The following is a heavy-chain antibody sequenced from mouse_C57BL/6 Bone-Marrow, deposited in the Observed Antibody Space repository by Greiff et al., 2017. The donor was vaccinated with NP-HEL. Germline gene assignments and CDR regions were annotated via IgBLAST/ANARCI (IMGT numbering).Heavy chain of an antibody. V-gene: IGHV14-4*01. CDR1: GFNIKDDY. J-gene: IGHJ2*01. D-gene: IGHD6-5*01. Sequence: VQLKESGAELVRPGASVKLSCTASGFNIKDDYMHWVKQRPEQGLEWIGWIDPENGDTEYASKFQGKATITADTSSNTAYLQLSSLTSEDTAVYYCTARGCKYYFDYWGRGTTLTVSA. CDR3: TARGCKYYFDY. CDR2: IDPENGDT.